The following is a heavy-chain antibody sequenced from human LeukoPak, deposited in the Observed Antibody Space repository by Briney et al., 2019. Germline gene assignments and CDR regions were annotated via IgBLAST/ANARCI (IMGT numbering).Heavy chain of an antibody. CDR1: GGSISSGSYY. V-gene: IGHV4-61*02. CDR3: ASSYDSSGYYFGVGAFDI. CDR2: IYTSGST. D-gene: IGHD3-22*01. Sequence: PSQTLSLTCTVSGGSISSGSYYWSWIRQPAGKGLGWIGRIYTSGSTNYNPSLKGRVTISVDTSKNQFSLKLSSVTAADTAVYYCASSYDSSGYYFGVGAFDIWGQGTMVTVSS. J-gene: IGHJ3*02.